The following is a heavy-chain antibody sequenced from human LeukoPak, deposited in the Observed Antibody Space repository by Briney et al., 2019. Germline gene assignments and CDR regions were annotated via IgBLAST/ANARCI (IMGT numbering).Heavy chain of an antibody. Sequence: PSETLSLTCAVYGGSFSGYYWSWIRQPPGRGLEWIGEINHSGSTNYNPSLKSRVTISVDTSKNQFSLKLSSVTAADTAVYYCARGLSAIVYWGQGTLVTVSS. CDR1: GGSFSGYY. CDR2: INHSGST. D-gene: IGHD2-15*01. V-gene: IGHV4-34*01. J-gene: IGHJ4*02. CDR3: ARGLSAIVY.